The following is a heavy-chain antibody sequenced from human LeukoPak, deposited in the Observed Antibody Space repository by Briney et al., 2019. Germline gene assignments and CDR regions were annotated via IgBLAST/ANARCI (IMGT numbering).Heavy chain of an antibody. D-gene: IGHD6-19*01. Sequence: QSGGSLRLSCAASGFIFSSSSMQWVRQAPGKGLDWVAAISSDGGNIQYADSVKGRFTISRDNSMNILYLQMDSLRPEDTAVYYCARDSTSSAWSAVWFDPWGQGTLVTVAS. CDR3: ARDSTSSAWSAVWFDP. V-gene: IGHV3-30*14. CDR1: GFIFSSSS. J-gene: IGHJ5*02. CDR2: ISSDGGNI.